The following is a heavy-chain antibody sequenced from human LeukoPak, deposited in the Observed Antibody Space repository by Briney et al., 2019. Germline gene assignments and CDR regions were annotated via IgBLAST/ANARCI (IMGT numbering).Heavy chain of an antibody. J-gene: IGHJ4*02. CDR2: IGHDGADK. V-gene: IGHV3-30*03. CDR1: GFTFSSYG. Sequence: GGTLRLSCAASGFTFSSYGMSWVRQAPGKGLEWVALIGHDGADKYYADSVKGRFLISRDNSKDMLFLQMNSLIIEDTAVYYCARNSDYYDYSPQSVWGQGTLVIVS. CDR3: ARNSDYYDYSPQSV. D-gene: IGHD3-22*01.